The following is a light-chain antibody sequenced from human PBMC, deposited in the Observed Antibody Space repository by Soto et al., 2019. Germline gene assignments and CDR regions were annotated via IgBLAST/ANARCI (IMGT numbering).Light chain of an antibody. V-gene: IGKV3-20*01. CDR2: GAS. CDR1: QSVSSSY. Sequence: EMVMTQSPATLSVSPWERATLSCRASQSVSSSYLAWYQQKPGQAPRLLIYGASSRATGIPDRFSGGGSGTDFTLTISRLEPEDFAVYYCQQFSSYPLTFGGGTKVDIK. CDR3: QQFSSYPLT. J-gene: IGKJ4*01.